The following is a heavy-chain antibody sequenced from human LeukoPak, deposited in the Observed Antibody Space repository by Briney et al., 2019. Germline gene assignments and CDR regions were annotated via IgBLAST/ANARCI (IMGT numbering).Heavy chain of an antibody. CDR2: AYYRSRWFN. J-gene: IGHJ6*02. CDR3: ARGVVIAVTGTRSFYYATDV. D-gene: IGHD6-19*01. V-gene: IGHV6-1*01. Sequence: SQTLSLTCAISGDRVSSNSGVWNWIRQSPSRGLEWLGRAYYRSRWFNDSALSVKSRITIYPDTSKNQVSLQLNSVTPEDTAVYYCARGVVIAVTGTRSFYYATDVWGPGTTVTVSS. CDR1: GDRVSSNSGV.